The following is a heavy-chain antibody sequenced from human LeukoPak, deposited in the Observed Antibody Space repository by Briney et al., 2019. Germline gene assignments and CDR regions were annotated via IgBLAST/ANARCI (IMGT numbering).Heavy chain of an antibody. J-gene: IGHJ4*02. CDR2: IYSADSA. D-gene: IGHD6-19*01. CDR3: AKSLSGYSSGWD. Sequence: GGSLRLSCAASGFTVSRNYMSWVRQAPGKGLEWVSVIYSADSAYYADSVKGRFTIYRDNSKNTLHLQMNSLRAEDTAIYYCAKSLSGYSSGWDWGQGTLVTVSS. V-gene: IGHV3-53*01. CDR1: GFTVSRNY.